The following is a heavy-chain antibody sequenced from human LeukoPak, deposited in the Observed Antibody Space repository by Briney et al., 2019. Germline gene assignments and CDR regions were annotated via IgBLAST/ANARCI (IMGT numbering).Heavy chain of an antibody. D-gene: IGHD6-13*01. V-gene: IGHV4-59*01. CDR1: GGSMNEYY. J-gene: IGHJ4*02. CDR2: IYYSGSA. Sequence: KPSETLSLTCAVSGGSMNEYYWSWIRQPPGKGLEWIGYIYYSGSANYSPSLKSRVTISVDTSKTQFSLKLSSVTAAATAVYYCASSSSQFDYWGQGTLVTVSS. CDR3: ASSSSQFDY.